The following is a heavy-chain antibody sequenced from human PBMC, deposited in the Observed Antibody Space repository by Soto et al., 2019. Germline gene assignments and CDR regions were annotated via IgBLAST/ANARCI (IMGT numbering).Heavy chain of an antibody. J-gene: IGHJ4*02. V-gene: IGHV3-30*18. CDR1: GFTFSSYD. Sequence: QVQLVESGGGVVQPGRSLRLSCAASGFTFSSYDMHWVRQAPGKGLEWVAVISYDGSNKYYADSVKGRFTISRDNSKTMLYLQMNSLRAEDTAVYYCAKEGELLRTFDYWGQGTLVTVSS. CDR2: ISYDGSNK. D-gene: IGHD1-26*01. CDR3: AKEGELLRTFDY.